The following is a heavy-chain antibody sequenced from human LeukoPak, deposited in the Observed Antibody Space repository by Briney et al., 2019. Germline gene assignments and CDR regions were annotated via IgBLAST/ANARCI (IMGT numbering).Heavy chain of an antibody. D-gene: IGHD6-19*01. V-gene: IGHV1-18*01. CDR3: ARDLTSNVAVTEYHYYAMDV. J-gene: IGHJ6*02. CDR1: GYTLTSYG. Sequence: GASVKVSCKASGYTLTSYGISWVRQAPGQGLEWMGWISTYNGNTNYAQKLQGRVTMTTDTSTGTAYMELRSLRPDDTAVYYCARDLTSNVAVTEYHYYAMDVWGQGTTVTVSS. CDR2: ISTYNGNT.